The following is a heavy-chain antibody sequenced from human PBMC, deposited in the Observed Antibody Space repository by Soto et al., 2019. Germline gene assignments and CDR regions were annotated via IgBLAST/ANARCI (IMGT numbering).Heavy chain of an antibody. V-gene: IGHV3-23*01. CDR2: ISGRGDHK. Sequence: EMQLLESGGGLGQPGGSLRLSCVASPVTVYNFAAMTWVRQAPESGLEWVSTISGRGDHKFYADSVKGRFTISRDNSKNRVYLQMDGLRVEDTAVYYCAKERARENQTPYGMDVWGQGTTVTV. CDR3: AKERARENQTPYGMDV. J-gene: IGHJ6*02. CDR1: PVTVYNFAA.